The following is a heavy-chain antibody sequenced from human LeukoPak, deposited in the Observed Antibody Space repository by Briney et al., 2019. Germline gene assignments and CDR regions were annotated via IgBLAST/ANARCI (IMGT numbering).Heavy chain of an antibody. D-gene: IGHD3-9*01. J-gene: IGHJ4*02. V-gene: IGHV1-18*01. CDR1: GYTFTSYG. CDR2: ISAYNGNT. Sequence: ASVKVSCKASGYTFTSYGISWVRQAPGQGLEWMGWISAYNGNTNYAQKLQGRVTMTTDTSTSTAYMELRSLRSDDTAVYYCATYYDILTGYAGFDYWGQGTLVTVSS. CDR3: ATYYDILTGYAGFDY.